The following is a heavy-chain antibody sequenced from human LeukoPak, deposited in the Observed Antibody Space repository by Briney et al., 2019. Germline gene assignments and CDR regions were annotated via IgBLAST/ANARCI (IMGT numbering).Heavy chain of an antibody. CDR3: ASGLYGWFGAEGGFDY. CDR2: IHPVDSDI. J-gene: IGHJ4*02. CDR1: GYNFNTYW. Sequence: GESLKISCQGSGYNFNTYWVAWVRQMPGKGLEWMGIIHPVDSDIRYSPSFQGQVTISADKSISTAYLQWSSLKASDTAMYYCASGLYGWFGAEGGFDYWGQGTLVTVSS. V-gene: IGHV5-51*01. D-gene: IGHD3-10*01.